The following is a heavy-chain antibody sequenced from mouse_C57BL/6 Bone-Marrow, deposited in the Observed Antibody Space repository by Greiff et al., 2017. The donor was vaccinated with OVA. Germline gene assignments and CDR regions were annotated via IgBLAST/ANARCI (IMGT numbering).Heavy chain of an antibody. V-gene: IGHV1-55*01. CDR3: AIPYYYGSSYYFDY. CDR2: IYPGSGST. D-gene: IGHD1-1*01. CDR1: GYTFTSYW. Sequence: QVQLKESGAELVKPGASVKMSCKASGYTFTSYWITWVKQRPGQGLEWIGDIYPGSGSTNYNEKFKSKATLTVDTSSSTAYMQLSSLTSEDSAVYYCAIPYYYGSSYYFDYWGQGTTLTVSS. J-gene: IGHJ2*01.